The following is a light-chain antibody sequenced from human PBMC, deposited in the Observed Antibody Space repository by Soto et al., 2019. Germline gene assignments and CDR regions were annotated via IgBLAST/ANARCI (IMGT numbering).Light chain of an antibody. CDR1: QSLLHKNGNNY. J-gene: IGKJ1*01. Sequence: DIVTTQSPLSLPVTPGEAASISCRSSQSLLHKNGNNYFNWYLQKPGQSPQLLIYMGFRRASGVPARFRGSGSGTYFTLEISRVETEDAGVYYCMQALQTPRTFGQGTKV. CDR3: MQALQTPRT. CDR2: MGF. V-gene: IGKV2-28*01.